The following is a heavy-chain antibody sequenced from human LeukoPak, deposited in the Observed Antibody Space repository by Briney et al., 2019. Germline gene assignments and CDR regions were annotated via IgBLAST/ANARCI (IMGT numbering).Heavy chain of an antibody. CDR1: GFTVSSNY. J-gene: IGHJ4*02. V-gene: IGHV4-34*01. CDR2: INHSGST. Sequence: PGGSLRLSCAASGFTVSSNYMSWVRQPPGKGLEWIGEINHSGSTNYNPSLKSRVTISVDTSKNQFSLKLSSVTAADTAVYYCARESSEATADYWGQGTLVTVSS. D-gene: IGHD1-26*01. CDR3: ARESSEATADY.